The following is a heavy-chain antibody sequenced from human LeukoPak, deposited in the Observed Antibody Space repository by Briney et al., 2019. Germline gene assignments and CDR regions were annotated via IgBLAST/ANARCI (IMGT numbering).Heavy chain of an antibody. CDR3: ASDDYGNTSWNDY. J-gene: IGHJ4*02. CDR2: VIPILDVV. V-gene: IGHV1-69*04. CDR1: GGTFTNYA. Sequence: SVKVSCKASGGTFTNYAISWVRQAPGQGLEWLGRVIPILDVVNYAQKFQGRLTITADKSTTTAYMELSSLRSEDTAVYYCASDDYGNTSWNDYWGQGSLVTVSS. D-gene: IGHD4-17*01.